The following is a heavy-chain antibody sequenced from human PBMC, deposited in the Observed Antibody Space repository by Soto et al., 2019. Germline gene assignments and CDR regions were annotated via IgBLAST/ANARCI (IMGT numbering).Heavy chain of an antibody. D-gene: IGHD7-27*01. V-gene: IGHV3-15*07. Sequence: EVQLVESGGGLVEPGGSLRLSCAASGFTFTNAWLNWVRQAPGKGLEWVGRIKSKNDGGTTDYAAPVKGRFTISRDDSENRAYLQMNSLKTVDTAVYYCAADLPNWGAYAFDYWGQGTLVSVSS. CDR3: AADLPNWGAYAFDY. CDR1: GFTFTNAW. CDR2: IKSKNDGGTT. J-gene: IGHJ4*02.